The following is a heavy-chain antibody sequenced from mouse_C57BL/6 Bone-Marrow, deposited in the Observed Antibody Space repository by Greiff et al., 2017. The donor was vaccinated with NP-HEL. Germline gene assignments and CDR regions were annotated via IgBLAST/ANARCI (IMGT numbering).Heavy chain of an antibody. V-gene: IGHV2-5*01. CDR3: AKPSYYYGSSYWYFDV. D-gene: IGHD1-1*01. Sequence: QVQLKQSGPGLVQPSQSLSITCTVSGFSLTSYGVHWVRQSPGKGLEWLGVIWRGGSTDYNAAFMSRLSITKDNSKSQVFFKMNSLQADDTAIYYCAKPSYYYGSSYWYFDVWGTGTTVTVSS. J-gene: IGHJ1*03. CDR2: IWRGGST. CDR1: GFSLTSYG.